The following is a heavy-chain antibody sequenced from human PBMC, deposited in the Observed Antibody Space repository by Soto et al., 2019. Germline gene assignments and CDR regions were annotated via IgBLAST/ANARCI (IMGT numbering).Heavy chain of an antibody. J-gene: IGHJ4*02. CDR3: ASSHSSSWYSDY. D-gene: IGHD6-13*01. CDR1: GGSISIYY. Sequence: NLSDTLSLTCTVSGGSISIYYWSWIRQPPGKGLEWIGYIYYSGSTNYNPSLKSRVTISVDTSKNQFSLKLSSVTAADTAVYYCASSHSSSWYSDYWGRGTLVTVSS. V-gene: IGHV4-59*08. CDR2: IYYSGST.